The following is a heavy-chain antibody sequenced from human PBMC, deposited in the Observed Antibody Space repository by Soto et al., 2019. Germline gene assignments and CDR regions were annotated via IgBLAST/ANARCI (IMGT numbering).Heavy chain of an antibody. J-gene: IGHJ5*02. CDR1: GFTFSSDA. CDR2: ISGSGGST. CDR3: AKDLMGSYAVRRDLFAL. Sequence: PGGSLRLSCAASGFTFSSDAMSCVRHAPGKGLEWVSAISGSGGSTYYADSVKGRFTISRDNSKNTLYLQMNSLRAEDTAVYYCAKDLMGSYAVRRDLFALWGQRTLVTGSS. V-gene: IGHV3-23*01. D-gene: IGHD3-10*01.